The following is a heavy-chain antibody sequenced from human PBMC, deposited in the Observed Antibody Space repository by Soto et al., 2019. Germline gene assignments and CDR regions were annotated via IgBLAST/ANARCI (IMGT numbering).Heavy chain of an antibody. D-gene: IGHD4-17*01. J-gene: IGHJ4*02. V-gene: IGHV1-69*12. CDR2: IIPIFGTA. CDR1: GGTFSSYA. CDR3: ARTLTHYGVLRGYFDY. Sequence: QVQLVQSGAEVKKPGSSVKVSCKASGGTFSSYAISWVRQAPGQGLEWMGGIIPIFGTANYAQKFPGRVTITADESTSTAYLELSSLRAEDTAVYYCARTLTHYGVLRGYFDYWGQGTLVTVSS.